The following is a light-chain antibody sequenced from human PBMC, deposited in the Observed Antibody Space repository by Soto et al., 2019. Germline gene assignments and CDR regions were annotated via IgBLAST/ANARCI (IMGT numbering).Light chain of an antibody. Sequence: DIQMTQSPSSVSASVGDRVTITCRASQGISSWLAWYQQKPGKAPKFLIYDASSLESGVPSRFSGSGSGTEFTLTISSLQPDDFATYYCQDYSPYSWTFGQGTKVDIK. CDR2: DAS. CDR3: QDYSPYSWT. CDR1: QGISSW. V-gene: IGKV1-5*01. J-gene: IGKJ1*01.